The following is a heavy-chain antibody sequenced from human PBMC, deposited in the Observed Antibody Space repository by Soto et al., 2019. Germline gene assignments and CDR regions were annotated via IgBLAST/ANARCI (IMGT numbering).Heavy chain of an antibody. CDR1: GFMFSNYG. CDR3: VRDDDQEANALDF. Sequence: QVQLVESGGDVVQPGRSLRLSCAASGFMFSNYGFHWVRQAPGKGLEWVAVITSDGPKDFYAVSVKGRLPITRDNSKNTLHLEINTLRSEDTTVYYCVRDDDQEANALDFWGQRPLVAVSS. D-gene: IGHD2-2*01. V-gene: IGHV3-33*01. CDR2: ITSDGPKD. J-gene: IGHJ4*02.